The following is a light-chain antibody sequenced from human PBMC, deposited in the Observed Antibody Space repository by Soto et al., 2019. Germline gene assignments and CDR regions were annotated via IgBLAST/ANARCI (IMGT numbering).Light chain of an antibody. J-gene: IGKJ1*01. CDR2: RAS. CDR1: QSITSNY. Sequence: EIVLTQSPGTLSLSPGDRATLSCRASQSITSNYLAWYQQKPGQAPSLLIFRASSRAPGIPDRFSGSGSGTDFTLTISRLEPEDFAVYYGQQYGSAWTFGQGTKVEIK. V-gene: IGKV3-20*01. CDR3: QQYGSAWT.